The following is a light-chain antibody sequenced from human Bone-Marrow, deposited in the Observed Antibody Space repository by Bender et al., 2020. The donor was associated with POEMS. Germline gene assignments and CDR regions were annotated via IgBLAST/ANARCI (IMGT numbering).Light chain of an antibody. J-gene: IGLJ3*02. V-gene: IGLV2-23*02. Sequence: QSALTQPASVSGSPGQSITISCTGTNSDVGTYNLVSWYQQHPGQAPKLIIYDVTERPSGVSHRFSGSKSGNTASLTISGLQAEDEVHYYCCSYAGRSTMVFGGGTKVTVL. CDR3: CSYAGRSTMV. CDR1: NSDVGTYNL. CDR2: DVT.